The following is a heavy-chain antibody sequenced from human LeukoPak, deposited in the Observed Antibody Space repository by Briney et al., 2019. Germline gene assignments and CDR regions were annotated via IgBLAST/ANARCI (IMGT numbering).Heavy chain of an antibody. D-gene: IGHD2-2*01. V-gene: IGHV3-30*02. CDR2: IRYDGSDK. Sequence: GGSLRLSCAASGFTFNTCGMHWVRQAPGKGLEWVALIRYDGSDKYYADSVKDRFTISRDNSKNTLYLQMNSLRAEDTAVYYCANRGGYCSSTSCWYYFDYWGQGTLVTVSS. CDR1: GFTFNTCG. CDR3: ANRGGYCSSTSCWYYFDY. J-gene: IGHJ4*02.